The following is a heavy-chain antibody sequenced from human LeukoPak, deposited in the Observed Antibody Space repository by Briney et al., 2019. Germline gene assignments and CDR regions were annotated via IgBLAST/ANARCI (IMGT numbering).Heavy chain of an antibody. CDR3: AKDLDQQLAHLDY. D-gene: IGHD6-13*01. V-gene: IGHV3-23*01. J-gene: IGHJ4*02. Sequence: GGSLTLLCSVSGFTFSSYGMIWVRQPPGKGLDGVSGISGSGGSTYYAHSVKGRFTISRDNSKSTLYAQMNSLRAEDTPVYYCAKDLDQQLAHLDYWGQGTLVTVSS. CDR1: GFTFSSYG. CDR2: ISGSGGST.